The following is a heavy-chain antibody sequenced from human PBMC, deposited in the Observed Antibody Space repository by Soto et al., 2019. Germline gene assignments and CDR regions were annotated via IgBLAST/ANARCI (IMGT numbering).Heavy chain of an antibody. CDR2: IGGSGRTT. CDR3: AKIRYSESSGDFYDY. D-gene: IGHD3-22*01. Sequence: EVQLLESGGGLVQPGGSLSLSCAASAFTFNNYAMSWVRQAPGKGLEWVSGIGGSGRTTYYADSVKCRFTISRDNSNNTLFLQMNSMRAEDTAVYYCAKIRYSESSGDFYDYWGQGTLVTVSS. V-gene: IGHV3-23*01. J-gene: IGHJ4*02. CDR1: AFTFNNYA.